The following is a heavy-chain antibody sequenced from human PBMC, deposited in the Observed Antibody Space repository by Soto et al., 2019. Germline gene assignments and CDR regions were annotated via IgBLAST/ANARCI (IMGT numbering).Heavy chain of an antibody. CDR2: IIPIFGTA. J-gene: IGHJ6*02. CDR1: GGTFSSYA. D-gene: IGHD6-13*01. V-gene: IGHV1-69*01. CDR3: AGISPQYSSSWFSYYYYGMDV. Sequence: QVQLVQSGAEVKKPGSSVKVSCKASGGTFSSYAISWVRQAPGQGLEWMGGIIPIFGTANYAQKFQGRVTITADESTSTAYMELSSLRSEDTAVYYCAGISPQYSSSWFSYYYYGMDVWAKGPRSPSP.